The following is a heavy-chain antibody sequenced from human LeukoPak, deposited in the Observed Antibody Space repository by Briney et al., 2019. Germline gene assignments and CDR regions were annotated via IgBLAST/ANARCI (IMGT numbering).Heavy chain of an antibody. CDR2: IDPGDSDT. J-gene: IGHJ4*02. V-gene: IGHV5-51*01. Sequence: GESLKISCKGSGYSFTSYWIGWVRQMPGKGLECMGIIDPGDSDTRYSPSFQGQVTISADKSISTAYLQWSRLKASDTAMYHCARPGTSCSSTSRHEYWGQGTLVTVSS. CDR3: ARPGTSCSSTSRHEY. D-gene: IGHD2-2*01. CDR1: GYSFTSYW.